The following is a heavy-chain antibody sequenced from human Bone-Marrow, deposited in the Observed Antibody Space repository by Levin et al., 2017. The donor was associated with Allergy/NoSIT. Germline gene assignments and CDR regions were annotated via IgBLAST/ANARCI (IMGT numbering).Heavy chain of an antibody. CDR2: IYYSGST. Sequence: SETLSLTCTVSGGSISSYYWSWIRQPPGKGLEWIGYIYYSGSTNYNPSLKSRVTISVDTSKNQFSLKLSSVTAADTAVYYCARGVTTVTPFDYWGQGTLVTVSS. CDR3: ARGVTTVTPFDY. V-gene: IGHV4-59*01. CDR1: GGSISSYY. J-gene: IGHJ4*02. D-gene: IGHD4-17*01.